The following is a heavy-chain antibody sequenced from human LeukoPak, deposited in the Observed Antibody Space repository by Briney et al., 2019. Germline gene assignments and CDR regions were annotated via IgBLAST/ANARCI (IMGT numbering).Heavy chain of an antibody. J-gene: IGHJ4*02. CDR1: GGTFCSYA. CDR2: IIPIFGTA. CDR3: ARAVSVGDTAIVL. D-gene: IGHD5-18*01. V-gene: IGHV1-69*05. Sequence: SVKVSCKASGGTFCSYAISWVRQAPGQGLEWVGRIIPIFGTANYAQKFQGRVTITTDESTSTAYMELSSLRSEDTAVYYCARAVSVGDTAIVLWGQGTLVTVSS.